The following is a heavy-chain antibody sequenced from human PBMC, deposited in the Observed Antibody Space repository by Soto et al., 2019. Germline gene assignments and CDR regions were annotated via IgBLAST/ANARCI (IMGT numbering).Heavy chain of an antibody. D-gene: IGHD6-13*01. V-gene: IGHV3-23*01. CDR2: ISGSGGST. Sequence: GGSLRLSCAASGFTFSSYAMSWVRQAPGKGLEWVSAISGSGGSTYYADSVKGRFTISRDNSKNTLYLQMNSLRAEDTAVYYCAKAYWPSGSSSWYNWFDPWGQGTLVTVSS. J-gene: IGHJ5*02. CDR3: AKAYWPSGSSSWYNWFDP. CDR1: GFTFSSYA.